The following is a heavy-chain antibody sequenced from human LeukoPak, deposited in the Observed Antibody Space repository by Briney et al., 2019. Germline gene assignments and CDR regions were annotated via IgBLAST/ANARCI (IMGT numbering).Heavy chain of an antibody. CDR3: ARDRYYYDSSGYYYEGAFDI. J-gene: IGHJ3*02. CDR1: GFTFSSYA. CDR2: ISYDGSNK. V-gene: IGHV3-30-3*01. Sequence: GRSLRLSCAASGFTFSSYAMHWVRQAPGKGLEWVAVISYDGSNKYYADSVKGRFTISRDNSKNTLYLQMNSLRAGDTAVYYCARDRYYYDSSGYYYEGAFDIWGQGTMVTVSS. D-gene: IGHD3-22*01.